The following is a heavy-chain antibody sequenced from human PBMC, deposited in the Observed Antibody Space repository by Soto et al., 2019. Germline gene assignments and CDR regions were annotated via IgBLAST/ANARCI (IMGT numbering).Heavy chain of an antibody. Sequence: ASVQVSCQASGYTFTSYGIIWVRQAPGQGLEWMGWISAYNGNTNYAQKLQGRVTMTTDTSTSTAYMELRSLRSDDTAVYYCARNPSPSNLEYSSSSRTYYFDYWGQGTLVTVSS. CDR3: ARNPSPSNLEYSSSSRTYYFDY. J-gene: IGHJ4*02. V-gene: IGHV1-18*01. CDR2: ISAYNGNT. D-gene: IGHD6-6*01. CDR1: GYTFTSYG.